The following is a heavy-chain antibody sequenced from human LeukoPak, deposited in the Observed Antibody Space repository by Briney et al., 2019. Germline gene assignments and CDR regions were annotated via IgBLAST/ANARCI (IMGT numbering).Heavy chain of an antibody. D-gene: IGHD3-3*01. J-gene: IGHJ4*02. Sequence: GSLRLSCVVSGVTFKNAWMSWVRQAPGKGLEWIGRIKSKTDGKTRDYAAPVKGRFTISRDDATNTVSLQMNSLKTEDTAVYYCTTRPHYYDTSGPMKNWGRGTLATVSS. CDR1: GVTFKNAW. CDR2: IKSKTDGKTR. CDR3: TTRPHYYDTSGPMKN. V-gene: IGHV3-15*01.